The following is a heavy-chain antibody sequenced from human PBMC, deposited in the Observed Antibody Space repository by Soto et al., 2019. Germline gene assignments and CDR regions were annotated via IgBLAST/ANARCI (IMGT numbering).Heavy chain of an antibody. J-gene: IGHJ3*02. D-gene: IGHD3-22*01. V-gene: IGHV4-30-4*01. Sequence: SETLSLTCTVSGGSISSGDYYWSWIRQPPGKGLEWIGYIYYSGSTYYNPSLKSRVTISVDTSKNQFSLKLSSVTAADTAVYYCARDHYYDSSGYYHDAFDIWGQGTMVTVSS. CDR3: ARDHYYDSSGYYHDAFDI. CDR2: IYYSGST. CDR1: GGSISSGDYY.